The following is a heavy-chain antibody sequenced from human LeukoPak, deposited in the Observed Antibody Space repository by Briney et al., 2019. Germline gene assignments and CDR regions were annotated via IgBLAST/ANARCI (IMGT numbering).Heavy chain of an antibody. CDR3: ARGKSVTDYYYYYGMGV. CDR1: GGSFSGYY. CDR2: INHSGST. Sequence: SETLSLTCAVYGGSFSGYYWNWIRQPPGKGLEWIGEINHSGSTNYNPSLKSRVTISVDTSKNQFSLTLRSVTAADTAVYYCARGKSVTDYYYYYGMGVWGQGTTVTFSS. V-gene: IGHV4-34*01. J-gene: IGHJ6*02. D-gene: IGHD3-16*01.